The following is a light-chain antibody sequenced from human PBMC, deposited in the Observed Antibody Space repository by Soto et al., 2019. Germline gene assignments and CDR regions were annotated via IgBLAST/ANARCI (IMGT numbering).Light chain of an antibody. CDR1: SSDVGGYTY. CDR3: SSYTTRNTVL. V-gene: IGLV2-14*01. J-gene: IGLJ2*01. CDR2: EVS. Sequence: QSALTQPASVSGSPGQSITISCTGTSSDVGGYTYVSWYQQHPGRAPKLMIYEVSNRPSGVSNRFSGSKSGNTASLTISGIQAEDEADYYCSSYTTRNTVLFGGGTKVTVL.